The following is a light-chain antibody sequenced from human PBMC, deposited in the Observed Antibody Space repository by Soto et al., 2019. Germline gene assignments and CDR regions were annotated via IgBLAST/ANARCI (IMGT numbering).Light chain of an antibody. CDR2: RNH. V-gene: IGLV1-44*01. CDR3: AAWDDSLRAVV. Sequence: QSVLTQSPSASGTPGQRVPISCSGSRSNIGTYTVNWYQQLPGTAPTLLIYRNHQRPSGVPDRFSGSKSGTSASLAISGPQSEDEADYYCAAWDDSLRAVVFGGGTKLTVL. CDR1: RSNIGTYT. J-gene: IGLJ2*01.